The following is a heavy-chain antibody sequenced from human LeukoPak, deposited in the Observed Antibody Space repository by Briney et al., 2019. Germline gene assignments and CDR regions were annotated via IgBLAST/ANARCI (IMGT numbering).Heavy chain of an antibody. V-gene: IGHV1-46*01. D-gene: IGHD6-13*01. CDR1: GYTFTSYY. CDR3: AGEGVAAAGQAVGDY. J-gene: IGHJ4*02. Sequence: PVASVKVSCKASGYTFTSYYMHWVRQAPGQGLEWMGIINPSGGSTSYAQKFQGRVTMTRDMSTSTVYMELSSLRSEDTAVYYCAGEGVAAAGQAVGDYWGQGTLVTVSS. CDR2: INPSGGST.